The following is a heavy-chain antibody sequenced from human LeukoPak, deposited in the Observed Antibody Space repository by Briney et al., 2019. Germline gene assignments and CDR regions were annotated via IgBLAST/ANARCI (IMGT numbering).Heavy chain of an antibody. CDR1: GYSISSGYQ. D-gene: IGHD2-2*01. V-gene: IGHV4-38-2*02. CDR3: ARDPRWLTPDCTSTSCYENYFAP. Sequence: PSETLSLTCGVSGYSISSGYQWSWIRQSPGKGLEWIGSIDHSGSAHYNPSLKSRVTISVETSKNQFSLNMYSVTAAATAVYYCARDPRWLTPDCTSTSCYENYFAPWGQGTLVTVSS. CDR2: IDHSGSA. J-gene: IGHJ5*02.